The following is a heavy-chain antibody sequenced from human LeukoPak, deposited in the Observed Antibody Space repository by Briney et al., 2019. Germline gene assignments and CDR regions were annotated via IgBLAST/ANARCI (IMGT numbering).Heavy chain of an antibody. CDR1: GFTFGDYA. V-gene: IGHV3-49*04. CDR3: ASSRGYFEN. J-gene: IGHJ4*01. CDR2: IRSRAYGGTT. Sequence: HPGGSLRLSCTASGFTFGDYAMSWVRQAPGKGLEWVGFIRSRAYGGTTEDAASVKGRFTISRDDSKSIAYLQMNSLRAEDTAIYYCASSRGYFENWGQGTLVTVSS. D-gene: IGHD2-2*01.